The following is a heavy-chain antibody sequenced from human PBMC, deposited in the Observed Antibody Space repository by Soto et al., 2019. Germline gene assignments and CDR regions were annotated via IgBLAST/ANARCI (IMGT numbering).Heavy chain of an antibody. CDR3: ASSIVLMVYALYYYYGMDV. CDR1: GGTFSSYA. D-gene: IGHD2-8*01. Sequence: SVKVSCKASGGTFSSYAISWVRQAPGQGLEWMGGIIPIFGTANYAQKFQGRVTITADKSTSTAYMELSSLRSEDTAVYYCASSIVLMVYALYYYYGMDVWGQGTTVTVSS. J-gene: IGHJ6*02. V-gene: IGHV1-69*06. CDR2: IIPIFGTA.